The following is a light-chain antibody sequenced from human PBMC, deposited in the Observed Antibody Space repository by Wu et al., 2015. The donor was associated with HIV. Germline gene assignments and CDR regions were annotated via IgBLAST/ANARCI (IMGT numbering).Light chain of an antibody. CDR1: QSISSW. CDR2: KAS. CDR3: QQLNSYPDT. V-gene: IGKV1-5*03. J-gene: IGKJ2*01. Sequence: DIQMTQSPSTLSASVGDRVTITCRASQSISSWLAWYQQKPGKAPKILIYKASNLESGVPSRFSGSGSGTEFTLTISSLQPEDFATYYCQQLNSYPDTFGQGTKLEIK.